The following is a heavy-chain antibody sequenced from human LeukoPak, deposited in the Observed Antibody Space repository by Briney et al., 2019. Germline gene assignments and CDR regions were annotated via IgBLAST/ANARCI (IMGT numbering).Heavy chain of an antibody. CDR2: IYHSGRT. J-gene: IGHJ4*02. V-gene: IGHV4-31*03. CDR3: ARGPGYYDSRHFGY. CDR1: GDSISSGGYY. D-gene: IGHD3-22*01. Sequence: PSETLSLTCTVSGDSISSGGYYWSWIRQHPGKGLEWIGYIYHSGRTHYNPSLKSRITISVDTSENQFSLKLSSVTAADTAVYYCARGPGYYDSRHFGYWGQGTLVTVSS.